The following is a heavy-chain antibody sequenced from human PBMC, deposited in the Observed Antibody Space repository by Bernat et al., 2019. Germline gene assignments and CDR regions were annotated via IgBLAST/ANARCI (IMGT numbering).Heavy chain of an antibody. CDR3: ARDQDY. CDR2: INPGDGST. J-gene: IGHJ4*02. V-gene: IGHV1-46*01. Sequence: QVQLVQSGAEVKKPGASVKVSCKASGYTFTSHYVHWVRQAPGQGLEWMGIINPGDGSTTYAQNFQGRVTMTRDTSTRTIYMELSSLRSEDTAVYYCARDQDYWGQGTLPTVSS. CDR1: GYTFTSHY.